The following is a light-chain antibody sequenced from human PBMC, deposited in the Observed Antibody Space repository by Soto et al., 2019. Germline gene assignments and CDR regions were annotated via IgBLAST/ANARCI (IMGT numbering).Light chain of an antibody. CDR3: QQYGSS. J-gene: IGKJ1*01. V-gene: IGKV3-20*01. Sequence: EIALTQSPGTLSLSPGERATLSCRASQSVSSSYLAWYQQKPGQAPRLLIYGASSGATGIPDRFSGSGSGTDFTLTISRLEPEDFAVYYCQQYGSSFGQGTKVDIK. CDR2: GAS. CDR1: QSVSSSY.